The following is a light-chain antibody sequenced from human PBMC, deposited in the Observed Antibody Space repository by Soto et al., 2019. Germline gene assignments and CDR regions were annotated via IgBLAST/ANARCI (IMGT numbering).Light chain of an antibody. V-gene: IGLV2-23*01. CDR2: EGS. CDR1: SSDVGGYNL. J-gene: IGLJ2*01. Sequence: QSVLTQPASVSGSPGQSITISCTGTSSDVGGYNLVSWYQQHPGKAPKLMIYEGSKRPSGVSNRFSGSKSGNTASLTISGLQDEDEADYYCCSYAGSSIHVVFGGGTKVTVL. CDR3: CSYAGSSIHVV.